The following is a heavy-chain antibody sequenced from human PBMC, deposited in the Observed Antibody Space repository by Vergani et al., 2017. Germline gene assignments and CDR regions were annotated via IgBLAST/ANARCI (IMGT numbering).Heavy chain of an antibody. D-gene: IGHD2-2*01. J-gene: IGHJ6*02. CDR1: GWSFSGYY. Sequence: QVQLQQWGAGLLKPSETLSLTCAVYGWSFSGYYWSGIRQPPGKGLEWVGEINHSGSTNYNPYLKSRVTISVDTSKNQFSLKLSSVTAADTAVYYCARTSLGYCSSTSCIYGMDVWGQXT. CDR2: INHSGST. V-gene: IGHV4-34*01. CDR3: ARTSLGYCSSTSCIYGMDV.